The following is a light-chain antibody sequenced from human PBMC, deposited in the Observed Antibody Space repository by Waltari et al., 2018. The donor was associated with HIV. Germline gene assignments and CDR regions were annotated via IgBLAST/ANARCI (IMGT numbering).Light chain of an antibody. CDR1: SPHLGKTY. J-gene: IGLJ2*01. V-gene: IGLV1-47*01. CDR2: KDD. CDR3: FSRDSSGRQGL. Sequence: QSALTQPPSASGTPGQRVTISCSGSSPHLGKTYVYWYQQLPGAAPKLIMYKDDQRPSGVPDRFSGSSSGTMATLTISAAQVDDEADYYCFSRDSSGRQGLFGGGTKLTV.